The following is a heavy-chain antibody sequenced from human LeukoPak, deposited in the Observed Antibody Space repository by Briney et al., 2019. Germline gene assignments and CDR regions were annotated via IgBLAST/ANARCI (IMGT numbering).Heavy chain of an antibody. Sequence: GSLRLSCAASGFTFSSYAMGWVRQAPGKGLEWVSTISGSGGSTYYADSVKGRFTISRDNSKNTLFLQMNSLRAEDTAVYYCAKGLGSSGYYFDAFDLWGQGTVVTVS. CDR2: ISGSGGST. J-gene: IGHJ3*01. CDR3: AKGLGSSGYYFDAFDL. V-gene: IGHV3-23*01. CDR1: GFTFSSYA. D-gene: IGHD3-22*01.